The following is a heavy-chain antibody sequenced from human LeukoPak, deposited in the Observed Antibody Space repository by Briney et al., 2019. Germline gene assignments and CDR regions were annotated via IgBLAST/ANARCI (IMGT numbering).Heavy chain of an antibody. CDR3: ARDREEYYDSSGYPGV. D-gene: IGHD3-22*01. CDR1: GGSISSSSYY. V-gene: IGHV4-39*07. CDR2: IYYTGGT. Sequence: SETLSLTCTVSGGSISSSSYYWGWIRQPPGKGLEWIGSIYYTGGTHYNPSLKSRGTISLVTSKNQFSLRVNSVTAADTAVYYCARDREEYYDSSGYPGVWGQGTLVTVSS. J-gene: IGHJ4*02.